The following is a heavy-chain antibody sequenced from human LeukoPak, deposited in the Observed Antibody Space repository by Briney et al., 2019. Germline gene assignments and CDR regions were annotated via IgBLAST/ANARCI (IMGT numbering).Heavy chain of an antibody. V-gene: IGHV4-38-2*02. Sequence: PSETLSLTCAVSGYSICSGYYWGWIRQPPGKGLEWIGYIYYSGSTYYNPSLKSRVTISVDTSKNQFSLKLTSVTAADTAVYYCARDHGYSGTYSWFDPWGQGTLVTVSS. CDR1: GYSICSGYY. CDR3: ARDHGYSGTYSWFDP. D-gene: IGHD1-26*01. CDR2: IYYSGST. J-gene: IGHJ5*02.